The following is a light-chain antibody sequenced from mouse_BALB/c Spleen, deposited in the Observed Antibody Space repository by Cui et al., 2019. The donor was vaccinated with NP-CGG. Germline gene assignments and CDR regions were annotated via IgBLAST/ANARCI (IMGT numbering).Light chain of an antibody. CDR2: GTN. V-gene: IGLV1*01. J-gene: IGLJ1*01. Sequence: QAVVSQDSALTTSPGETVTLTCRSSTGAVTPSNYANWVQEKPDHLFTGLIGGTNNRTPGVPARFSGSLIGDKAALTITGAQTEDEAIYFCALWYSNHWVFGGGTKLTVL. CDR1: TGAVTPSNY. CDR3: ALWYSNHWV.